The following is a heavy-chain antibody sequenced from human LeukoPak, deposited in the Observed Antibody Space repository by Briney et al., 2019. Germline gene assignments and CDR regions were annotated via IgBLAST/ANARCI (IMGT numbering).Heavy chain of an antibody. CDR1: GFSVTTDSYC. CDR2: DYCGGNT. CDR3: ARAPGMGASIDY. D-gene: IGHD5-18*01. Sequence: SETLSLTCTVSGFSVTTDSYCWGWIRQPPGKGLEWIGYDYCGGNTNYDPSLKRRVTISVDTSKNQFSLTLTSVTAADTAVYFCARAPGMGASIDYWGQGTLVTVSS. J-gene: IGHJ4*02. V-gene: IGHV4-61*01.